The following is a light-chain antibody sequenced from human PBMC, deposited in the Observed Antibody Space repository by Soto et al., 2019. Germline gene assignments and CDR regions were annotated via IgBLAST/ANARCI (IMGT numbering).Light chain of an antibody. V-gene: IGKV3-15*01. CDR2: GAS. CDR1: QSVSSY. J-gene: IGKJ4*01. CDR3: QQYYSTPLT. Sequence: EIVMTQSPATLSVSPGERATLSCRASQSVSSYLAWYQHKPGQAPRLLIYGASTRATGIAARFSGSGSGTDFTLTISSLQSEDFAVYYCQQYYSTPLTFGGGTKVEIK.